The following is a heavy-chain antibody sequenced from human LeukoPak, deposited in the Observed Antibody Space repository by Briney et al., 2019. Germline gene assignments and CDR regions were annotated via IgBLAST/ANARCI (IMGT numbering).Heavy chain of an antibody. CDR3: AELGITMIGGV. D-gene: IGHD3-10*02. J-gene: IGHJ6*04. CDR2: ISSSGSTI. CDR1: GFTFSNHG. V-gene: IGHV3-48*03. Sequence: GGSLRLSCEASGFTFSNHGMNWVRQAPGKGLEWVSYISSSGSTIYYADSVKGRFTISRDNAKNSLYLQMNSLRAEDTAVYYCAELGITMIGGVWGKGTTVTISS.